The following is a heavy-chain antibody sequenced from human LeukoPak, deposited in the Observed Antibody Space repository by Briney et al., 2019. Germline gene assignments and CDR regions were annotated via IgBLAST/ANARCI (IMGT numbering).Heavy chain of an antibody. CDR1: GGSISSGSYY. Sequence: SETLSLTCTVSGGSISSGSYYWSWIRQPAGKGLEWIGRIYTSGSTNDNPSLKSRVTISVDTSKNQFSLKLSSVTAADTAVYYCARYRSGSYPYYYYYMDVWGKGTTVTVSS. CDR3: ARYRSGSYPYYYYYMDV. D-gene: IGHD1-26*01. J-gene: IGHJ6*03. CDR2: IYTSGST. V-gene: IGHV4-61*02.